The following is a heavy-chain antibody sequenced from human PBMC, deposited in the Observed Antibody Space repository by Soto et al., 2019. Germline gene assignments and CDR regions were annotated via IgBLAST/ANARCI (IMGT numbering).Heavy chain of an antibody. V-gene: IGHV1-18*01. J-gene: IGHJ5*02. CDR2: ISAYNGNT. CDR1: GYTFTSYG. Sequence: ASVKVSCKASGYTFTSYGISWVRQAPGQGLDWLGLISAYNGNTNYAQKLQGRVTMTTDTSTSTAYMELRSLRSDDTAVYYCARVLRGVPTDWSDPWGQGTLVTVSS. CDR3: ARVLRGVPTDWSDP. D-gene: IGHD3-10*01.